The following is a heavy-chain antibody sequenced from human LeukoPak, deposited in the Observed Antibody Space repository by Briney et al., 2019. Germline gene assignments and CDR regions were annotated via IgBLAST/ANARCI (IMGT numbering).Heavy chain of an antibody. V-gene: IGHV4-39*07. Sequence: SGTLSLTCTVSGGSISGSSYYWGWIRQPPGKGLEWVGSLYYSGSAYYNPSLKSRVTISVDTSKNPFSLKLSSVTAADTAVYYCARAGWVGATYNYFDYWGQGTLVTVSS. J-gene: IGHJ4*02. CDR2: LYYSGSA. CDR1: GGSISGSSYY. CDR3: ARAGWVGATYNYFDY. D-gene: IGHD1-26*01.